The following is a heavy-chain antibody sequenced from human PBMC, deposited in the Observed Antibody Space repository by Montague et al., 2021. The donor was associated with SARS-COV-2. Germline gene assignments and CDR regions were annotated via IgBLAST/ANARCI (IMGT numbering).Heavy chain of an antibody. D-gene: IGHD1-26*01. CDR3: ARESGSPTYYFYYGVDV. J-gene: IGHJ6*02. Sequence: LSLTCTVSGGSISSGNYYWSWIRQPAGKGLEWIGHIYTSGSTNYNPSLKSRVTISVHTSNNQFSLKLSSVTAADTAVYYCARESGSPTYYFYYGVDVWGQGTTVTVSS. CDR1: GGSISSGNYY. V-gene: IGHV4-61*09. CDR2: IYTSGST.